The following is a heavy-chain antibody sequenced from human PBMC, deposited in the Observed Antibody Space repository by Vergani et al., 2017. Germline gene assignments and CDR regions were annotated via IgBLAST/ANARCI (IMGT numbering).Heavy chain of an antibody. CDR2: ISDGGSNE. Sequence: QVQLVESGGGVVQPGRSLRLSCEASGFAFNNYRIHWVRQAPGKGLEWVAVISDGGSNEHYVDSVKGRFTISRDNSKNTLYLQMNSLRAEDTAVYYCAREAAAGYYYFDYWGQGTLVTVSS. J-gene: IGHJ4*02. V-gene: IGHV3-30*03. CDR3: AREAAAGYYYFDY. D-gene: IGHD6-13*01. CDR1: GFAFNNYR.